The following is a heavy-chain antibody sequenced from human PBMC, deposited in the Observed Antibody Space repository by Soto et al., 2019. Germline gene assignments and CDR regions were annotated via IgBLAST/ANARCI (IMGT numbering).Heavy chain of an antibody. D-gene: IGHD3-10*01. J-gene: IGHJ6*02. CDR2: IIPLFGTT. CDR3: AAELGFGKLSVV. Sequence: QVQVVQSGVEVRRPGSSVKVSCKASGDTFKNCVISWVRQAPGQGLEWMGGIIPLFGTTDFAQRFQGRLTITTDESTATAYMELSRLRSEDTATSSCAAELGFGKLSVVWGQGHTVIVSS. CDR1: GDTFKNCV. V-gene: IGHV1-69*01.